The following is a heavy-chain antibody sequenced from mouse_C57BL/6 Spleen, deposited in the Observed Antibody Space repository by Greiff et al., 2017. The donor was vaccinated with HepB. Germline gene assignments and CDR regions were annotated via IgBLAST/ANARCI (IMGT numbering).Heavy chain of an antibody. V-gene: IGHV1-82*01. CDR3: ARNWDEYYFDY. CDR2: IYPGDGDT. CDR1: GYAFSSSW. D-gene: IGHD4-1*01. J-gene: IGHJ2*01. Sequence: QVQPKESGPELVKPGASVKISCKASGYAFSSSWMNWVKQKPGKGLEWIGRIYPGDGDTNYNGKFKGKATLTADKSSSTAYMQLSSLTSEDSAVYFCARNWDEYYFDYWGQGTTLTVSS.